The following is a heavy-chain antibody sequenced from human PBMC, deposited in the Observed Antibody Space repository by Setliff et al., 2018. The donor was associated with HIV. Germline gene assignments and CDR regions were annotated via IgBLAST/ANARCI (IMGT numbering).Heavy chain of an antibody. J-gene: IGHJ6*03. CDR1: GGSISGYY. CDR2: IYYSGRT. D-gene: IGHD3-3*01. Sequence: PSETLSLTCSVSGGSISGYYWNWIRQPPGKGLEWIGCIYYSGRTTYNSSLKSRVTISLDTSKKQFSLKLNSVTAADTAVYYCARGLMSCNFWGGRNDYHYMDVWGKGTTVTVSS. CDR3: ARGLMSCNFWGGRNDYHYMDV. V-gene: IGHV4-59*01.